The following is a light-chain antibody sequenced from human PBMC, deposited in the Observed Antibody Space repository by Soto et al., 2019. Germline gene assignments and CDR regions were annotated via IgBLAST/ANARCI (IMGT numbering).Light chain of an antibody. Sequence: EIVMTQSPATLSVSPGERATLSCRASQSVSSNLAWYQQKPGQAPRLLIYGASTRATGIPARFSGSGSGTEFTLTISSLQSEDFAGYYCQQYNNWPPYTCGPGTKVDIK. V-gene: IGKV3-15*01. CDR3: QQYNNWPPYT. CDR2: GAS. J-gene: IGKJ3*01. CDR1: QSVSSN.